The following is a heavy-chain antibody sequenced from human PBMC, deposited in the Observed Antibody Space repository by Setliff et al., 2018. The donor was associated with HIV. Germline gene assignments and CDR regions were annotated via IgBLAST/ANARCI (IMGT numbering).Heavy chain of an antibody. Sequence: LRLSCAASGFTFSDYYMSWIRQAPGKGLEWVSYISRSGTIIYYADSVKGRFTISRDNAKNSLYLQMNSLRAEDTAVYYCARDTELAYVDYWGQGTLVTAPQ. CDR1: GFTFSDYY. V-gene: IGHV3-11*01. CDR3: ARDTELAYVDY. CDR2: ISRSGTII. J-gene: IGHJ4*02. D-gene: IGHD4-4*01.